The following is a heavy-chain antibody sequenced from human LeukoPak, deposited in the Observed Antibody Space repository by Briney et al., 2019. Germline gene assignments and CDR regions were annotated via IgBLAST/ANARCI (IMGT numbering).Heavy chain of an antibody. J-gene: IGHJ4*01. Sequence: PGGSLRLSCTASGFPFSNAWMTWVRQAPGKVLEWVGRIKSKFDGGTTDYAAPVKGRFTISRDDSTNTVYLQMNSLKTEDTAVYYCSTLGSPYYYDRSGSYSDYWGQGTLATVSS. D-gene: IGHD3-22*01. V-gene: IGHV3-15*05. CDR1: GFPFSNAW. CDR2: IKSKFDGGTT. CDR3: STLGSPYYYDRSGSYSDY.